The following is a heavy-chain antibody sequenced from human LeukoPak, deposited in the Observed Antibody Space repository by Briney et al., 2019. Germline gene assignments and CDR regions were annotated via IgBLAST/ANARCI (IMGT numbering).Heavy chain of an antibody. CDR3: ARDVAYGGNSTYYYYGMDV. CDR1: GYTFPSYA. Sequence: ASVKVSCKASGYTFPSYAMNWVRQAPGQGLEWMGWINTNTGNPTYAQGFTGRFVFSLDTSVSTAYLQISSLKAEDTAVYYCARDVAYGGNSTYYYYGMDVWGQGTTVTVSS. V-gene: IGHV7-4-1*02. J-gene: IGHJ6*02. CDR2: INTNTGNP. D-gene: IGHD4-23*01.